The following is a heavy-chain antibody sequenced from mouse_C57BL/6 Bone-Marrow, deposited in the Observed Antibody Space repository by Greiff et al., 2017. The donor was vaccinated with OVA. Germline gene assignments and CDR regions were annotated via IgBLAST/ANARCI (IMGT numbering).Heavy chain of an antibody. J-gene: IGHJ2*01. CDR1: GFTFSDYG. Sequence: EVQLQQSGGGLVKPGGSLKLSCAASGFTFSDYGMHWVRQAPEKGLEWVAYISSGSSTIYYADTVKGRFTISRDNAKNTLFLQMTSLRSEDTAMYYCARRLTGPGYWGQGTTLTVSS. CDR2: ISSGSSTI. V-gene: IGHV5-17*01. CDR3: ARRLTGPGY. D-gene: IGHD4-1*01.